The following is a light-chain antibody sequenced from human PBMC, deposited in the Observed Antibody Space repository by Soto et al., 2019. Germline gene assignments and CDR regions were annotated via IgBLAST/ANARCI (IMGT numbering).Light chain of an antibody. CDR3: QQYKAYPYT. V-gene: IGKV1-5*03. J-gene: IGKJ2*01. CDR1: QSIYRW. Sequence: DSEITQSPSTLSSSVLYIFTISCRSSQSIYRWLAWYQQMPGKAPHLLIYTTSSLEGGVPSRFSGSGSGTEFTLTISGLQPDDFATYYCQQYKAYPYTFAQGTKVDIK. CDR2: TTS.